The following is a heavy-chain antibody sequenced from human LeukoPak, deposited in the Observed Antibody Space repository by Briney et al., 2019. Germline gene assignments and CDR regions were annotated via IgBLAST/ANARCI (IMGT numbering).Heavy chain of an antibody. V-gene: IGHV4-59*01. CDR2: IYYSGST. CDR3: ARDRPHYYDSSGYYHWYFDL. Sequence: SETLSLTCTVSGGSISSYYWSRIWQPPGKGLEWIGYIYYSGSTNYNPSLKSRVTISVDTSKNQFSLKLSSVTAADTAVYYCARDRPHYYDSSGYYHWYFDLWGRGTLVTVSS. J-gene: IGHJ2*01. D-gene: IGHD3-22*01. CDR1: GGSISSYY.